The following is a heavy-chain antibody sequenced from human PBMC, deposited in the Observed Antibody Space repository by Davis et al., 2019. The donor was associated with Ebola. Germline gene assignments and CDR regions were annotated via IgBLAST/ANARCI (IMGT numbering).Heavy chain of an antibody. CDR1: GYTFTSYA. J-gene: IGHJ6*04. CDR3: ARRDIVVVPAAIVFPPYGMDV. CDR2: INTNTGNP. D-gene: IGHD2-2*01. V-gene: IGHV7-4-1*02. Sequence: ASVKVSCKASGYTFTSYAMNWVRQASGQGLEWMGWINTNTGNPTYAQGFTGRFVFSLDTSVSTAYLQISSLKAEDTAVYYCARRDIVVVPAAIVFPPYGMDVWGKGTTVTVSS.